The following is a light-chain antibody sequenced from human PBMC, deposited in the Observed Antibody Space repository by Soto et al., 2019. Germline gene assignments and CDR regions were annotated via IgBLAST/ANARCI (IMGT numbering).Light chain of an antibody. V-gene: IGKV1-27*01. Sequence: DIQMTQSPSSLSASVGDRVTITCRASQDISDYLAWYQQKPGHVPKLLISAASTLQSGVPSRFRGSASGTDFTLTITGLQPDDFATYYCQNYNAPPWTFGQGTKVEIK. CDR1: QDISDY. CDR2: AAS. J-gene: IGKJ1*01. CDR3: QNYNAPPWT.